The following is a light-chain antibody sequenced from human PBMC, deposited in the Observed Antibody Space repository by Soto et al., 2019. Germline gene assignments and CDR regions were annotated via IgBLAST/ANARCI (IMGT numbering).Light chain of an antibody. CDR3: QQAYSFPIT. Sequence: DIPATQSPSSLSASLGERVPITCRPSQDIAGYLAWYQHKPGRTPELLIHGASRLQSGVPARFSGSGSGTDFTLSINSLQPEDFATYYCQQAYSFPITFGQGTRLEI. V-gene: IGKV1D-12*01. CDR2: GAS. CDR1: QDIAGY. J-gene: IGKJ5*01.